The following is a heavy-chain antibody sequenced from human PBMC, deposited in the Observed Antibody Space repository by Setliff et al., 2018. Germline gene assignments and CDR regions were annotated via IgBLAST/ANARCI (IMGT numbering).Heavy chain of an antibody. CDR3: ASTPDGDLYYNFWSGYYLTLDY. D-gene: IGHD3-3*01. V-gene: IGHV4-39*07. CDR1: GGSISSSSYY. Sequence: TLSLTCTVSGGSISSSSYYWGWIRQPPGKGLEWIGSIYYSGSTYYNPSLKSRVTISVDTSKNQFSLKLSSVTAADTAVYYCASTPDGDLYYNFWSGYYLTLDYWGQGTLVTVSS. J-gene: IGHJ4*02. CDR2: IYYSGST.